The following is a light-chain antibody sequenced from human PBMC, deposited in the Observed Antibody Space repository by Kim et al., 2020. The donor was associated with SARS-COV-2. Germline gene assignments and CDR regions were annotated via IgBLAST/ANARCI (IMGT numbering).Light chain of an antibody. CDR3: QESYSTPWT. CDR1: QSITSY. V-gene: IGKV1-39*01. CDR2: AAS. Sequence: DIQMTQSPSSLSASVGDRVTISCRASQSITSYLNWYQQKPGKAPKVLIYAASRLQSGVPSRFSGSGSGTDFTLTISSLQPEDFATYYCQESYSTPWTFGQGTKLEIK. J-gene: IGKJ2*02.